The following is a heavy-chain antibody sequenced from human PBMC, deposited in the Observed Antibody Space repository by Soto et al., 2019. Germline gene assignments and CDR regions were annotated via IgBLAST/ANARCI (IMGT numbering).Heavy chain of an antibody. V-gene: IGHV1-3*01. CDR1: GYTFTNYA. D-gene: IGHD2-21*01. CDR3: ARDQGIPYCGGDCYSDWYFDL. Sequence: QVQLVQSGAEVKEPRASVKVSCRASGYTFTNYAIHWVRQAPGQRLEWMGWLNPGNGNTKYPQKLQGRVTITRDTSASTAYMFLSSLRSEDTAVYYCARDQGIPYCGGDCYSDWYFDLWGRGTLFTVSS. CDR2: LNPGNGNT. J-gene: IGHJ2*01.